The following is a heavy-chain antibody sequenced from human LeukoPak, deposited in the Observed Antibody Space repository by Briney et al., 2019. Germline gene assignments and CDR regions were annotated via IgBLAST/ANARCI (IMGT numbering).Heavy chain of an antibody. CDR2: IYYSGST. CDR1: GGSISSYY. Sequence: SETLSLTCTVSGGSISSYYWSWIRQPPVKGLEWIGYIYYSGSTNYNPSLKSRVTISVDTSKNQFSLKLSSVTAADTAVYYCARGRGGYYSNYSHNWFDPWGQGTLVTVSS. CDR3: ARGRGGYYSNYSHNWFDP. D-gene: IGHD4-11*01. J-gene: IGHJ5*02. V-gene: IGHV4-59*01.